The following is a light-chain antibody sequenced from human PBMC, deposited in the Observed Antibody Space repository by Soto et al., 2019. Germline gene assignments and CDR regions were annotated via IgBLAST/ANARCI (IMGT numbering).Light chain of an antibody. J-gene: IGKJ1*01. V-gene: IGKV1-5*03. Sequence: DIQMTQSPSILSASVGDRVTITCRASQSISIWLAWYQQKPGKAPKLLIQKASSLESGIPSRFSGSGSGTEFPLTISSLQPDDFATYHCQQYESYPLGFGQGTKVEL. CDR1: QSISIW. CDR2: KAS. CDR3: QQYESYPLG.